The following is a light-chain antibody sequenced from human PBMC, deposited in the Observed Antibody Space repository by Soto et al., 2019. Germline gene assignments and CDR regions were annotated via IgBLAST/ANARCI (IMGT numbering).Light chain of an antibody. Sequence: EIVLTQSPGTLSLSPGERATLSCRASQSVSSSFLAWYQQKPGQAPRLLIYGASSRATGIPDRFSGSGSGTDFTLTISRREPEDFAVYYCQQYDGSPRTVGPGTKVDIK. V-gene: IGKV3-20*01. CDR3: QQYDGSPRT. CDR2: GAS. CDR1: QSVSSSF. J-gene: IGKJ3*01.